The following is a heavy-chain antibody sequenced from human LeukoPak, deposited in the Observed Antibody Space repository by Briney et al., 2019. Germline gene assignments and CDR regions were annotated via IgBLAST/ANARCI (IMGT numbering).Heavy chain of an antibody. CDR1: GFTFSNAW. Sequence: PGGSLRLSCAASGFTFSNAWMSWVRQAPGKGLEWVGRIKSKTDGGTTDYAAPVKGRFTISRDDSKNTLYLQMNSLKTEDTAVYYCTTDYSGYDIYDYWGQGTLVTVSS. D-gene: IGHD5-12*01. J-gene: IGHJ4*02. CDR2: IKSKTDGGTT. V-gene: IGHV3-15*01. CDR3: TTDYSGYDIYDY.